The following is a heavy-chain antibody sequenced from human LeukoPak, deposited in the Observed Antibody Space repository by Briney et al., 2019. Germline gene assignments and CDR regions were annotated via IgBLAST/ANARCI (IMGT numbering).Heavy chain of an antibody. D-gene: IGHD4-23*01. Sequence: ASVKVSCKASGYTFTSYAMNWVRQAPGQGLEWMGWINTNTGNPTYAQGFTGRFVFSLDTSVSTAYLQISSLKAEDTAVYYCARPVYGGNSELHFQHWGQGTLVTVSS. CDR1: GYTFTSYA. CDR3: ARPVYGGNSELHFQH. CDR2: INTNTGNP. J-gene: IGHJ1*01. V-gene: IGHV7-4-1*02.